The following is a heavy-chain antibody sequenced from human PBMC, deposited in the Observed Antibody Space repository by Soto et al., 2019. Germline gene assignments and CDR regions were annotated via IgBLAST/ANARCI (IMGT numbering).Heavy chain of an antibody. CDR1: GFTFSSYG. V-gene: IGHV3-33*01. CDR3: ARRGYSDPIEEYYFDY. CDR2: IWYDGSNK. Sequence: QVQLVESGGGVVQPGRSLRLSCAASGFTFSSYGMHWVRQAPGKGLEWVAVIWYDGSNKYYADSVKGRFTISRDNSKNTLYLQMNSLRAEDTAVYYCARRGYSDPIEEYYFDYWGQGTLVTVSS. D-gene: IGHD5-12*01. J-gene: IGHJ4*02.